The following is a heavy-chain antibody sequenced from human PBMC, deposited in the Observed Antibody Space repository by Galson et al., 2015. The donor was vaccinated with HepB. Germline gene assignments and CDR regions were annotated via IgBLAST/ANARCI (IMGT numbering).Heavy chain of an antibody. CDR1: GFTVSSNY. D-gene: IGHD6-13*01. CDR3: ARDGYSSSWYVRYFDL. J-gene: IGHJ2*01. V-gene: IGHV3-66*01. CDR2: IYSGGST. Sequence: SLRLSCAASGFTVSSNYMSWVRQAPGKGLEWGSVIYSGGSTYYADSVKGRFTISRDNSKNTLYLQMNSLRAEDTAVYYCARDGYSSSWYVRYFDLWGRGTLVTVSS.